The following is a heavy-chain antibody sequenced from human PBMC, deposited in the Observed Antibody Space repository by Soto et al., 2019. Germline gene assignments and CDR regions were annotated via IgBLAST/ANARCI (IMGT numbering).Heavy chain of an antibody. CDR2: IKKDGSEK. J-gene: IGHJ4*02. Sequence: EVQLVESGGGLVQPGRSLRISCAASGFTFSSYWMSWVRQAPGKGLEWVANIKKDGSEKYYVDSVKGRFIISRDNAKNSLYLQMNSLRAEDTAVYYCARARADYYDSSGYPHDYWGQGTLVTVSS. CDR3: ARARADYYDSSGYPHDY. D-gene: IGHD3-22*01. V-gene: IGHV3-7*01. CDR1: GFTFSSYW.